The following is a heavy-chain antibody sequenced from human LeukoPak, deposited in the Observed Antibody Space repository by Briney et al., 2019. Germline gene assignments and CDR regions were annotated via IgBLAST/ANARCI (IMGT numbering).Heavy chain of an antibody. D-gene: IGHD3-3*01. V-gene: IGHV4-59*01. CDR3: AKGGGYDFWSGHLNY. CDR2: IYYSGST. Sequence: PSETLSLTCTVSGGSISSYYWSWLRQPPGKGLEWLGYIYYSGSTNYNPSLKGRVSISVDTSKNQFSLKLSSVTAADTAVYYCAKGGGYDFWSGHLNYWGQGTLVTVSS. J-gene: IGHJ4*02. CDR1: GGSISSYY.